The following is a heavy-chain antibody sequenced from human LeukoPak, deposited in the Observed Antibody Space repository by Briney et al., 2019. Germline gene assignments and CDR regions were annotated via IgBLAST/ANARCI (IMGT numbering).Heavy chain of an antibody. CDR2: IWYDGGEK. CDR1: GFNFNDSG. CDR3: ARDGYYGSGRPFDY. Sequence: GGSLRLSCAASGFNFNDSGMHWVRQAPGKGLEWVAVIWYDGGEKYYADSVKGRLTISRDNSKNTLYLQMNSLRADDTAVYYCARDGYYGSGRPFDYWGQGALVSVSS. J-gene: IGHJ4*02. D-gene: IGHD3-10*01. V-gene: IGHV3-33*01.